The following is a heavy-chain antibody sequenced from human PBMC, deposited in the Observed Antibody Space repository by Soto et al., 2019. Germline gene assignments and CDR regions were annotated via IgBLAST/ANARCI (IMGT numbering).Heavy chain of an antibody. J-gene: IGHJ6*02. D-gene: IGHD3-9*01. V-gene: IGHV4-59*08. Sequence: QVQLQESGPGLVKPSETLSLTCTVSGGSISSYYWTWVRQSPGKGLEWIGYVYYTGSTNYNPSLKSRVTXXIXXSNIQFSLKRSSVTAADTAVYYCARQRYDIVTGYYNYGMDVWGQGATVTVSS. CDR2: VYYTGST. CDR1: GGSISSYY. CDR3: ARQRYDIVTGYYNYGMDV.